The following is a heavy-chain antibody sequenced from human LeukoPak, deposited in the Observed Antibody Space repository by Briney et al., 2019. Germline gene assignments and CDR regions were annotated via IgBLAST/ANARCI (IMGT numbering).Heavy chain of an antibody. D-gene: IGHD1-7*01. CDR1: GFTVSSNY. J-gene: IGHJ4*02. V-gene: IGHV3-21*01. CDR3: ARDLTGTTRKPFDY. Sequence: PGGSLRLSCAASGFTVSSNYMSWVRQAPGKGLEWVSSISSSSSYIYYADSVKGRFTVSRDNAKNSLYLQMNSLRAEDTAVYYCARDLTGTTRKPFDYWGQGTLVTVSS. CDR2: ISSSSSYI.